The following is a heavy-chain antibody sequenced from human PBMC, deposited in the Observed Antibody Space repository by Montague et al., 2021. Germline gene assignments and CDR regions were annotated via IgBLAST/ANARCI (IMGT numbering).Heavy chain of an antibody. D-gene: IGHD2-15*01. CDR2: IYDSGST. V-gene: IGHV4-31*03. Sequence: TLSLTRSVSGGSISSGGFYWSWIRQHPGKGPEWIGSIYDSGSTNYNPSLKSRLTLSRDTSKNQVSLRLTSVTAAETAVYYCARSGGYCSGGRCDTFDYWGPGTLVTVSS. CDR1: GGSISSGGFY. J-gene: IGHJ4*02. CDR3: ARSGGYCSGGRCDTFDY.